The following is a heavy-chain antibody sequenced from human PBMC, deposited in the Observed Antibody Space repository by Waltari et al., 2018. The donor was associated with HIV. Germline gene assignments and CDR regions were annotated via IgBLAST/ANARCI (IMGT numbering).Heavy chain of an antibody. Sequence: QVLLVQSGPEVKKPGASVKVSCQASGYTFTSSGITWVRQAPVQGLEWMGWISPKNRHINFALKLQGRVSMTTETSTSTADMELRSLRSDGAGLYYCARGATVLSYWGQGTLVTVSS. CDR3: ARGATVLSY. V-gene: IGHV1-18*01. CDR1: GYTFTSSG. CDR2: ISPKNRHI. D-gene: IGHD1-1*01. J-gene: IGHJ4*02.